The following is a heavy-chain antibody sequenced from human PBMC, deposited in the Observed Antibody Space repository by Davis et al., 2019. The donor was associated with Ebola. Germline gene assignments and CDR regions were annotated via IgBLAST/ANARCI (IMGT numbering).Heavy chain of an antibody. Sequence: PSETLSLTCAVYGGSFSGYYWSWIRQPPGKGLEWIGEINHSGSTNYNPSLESRVTISVDTSKNQFSLKLSSVTAADTAVYYCARGSITMVRGVIKEWGQGTLVTVSS. J-gene: IGHJ4*02. CDR2: INHSGST. CDR1: GGSFSGYY. CDR3: ARGSITMVRGVIKE. D-gene: IGHD3-10*01. V-gene: IGHV4-34*01.